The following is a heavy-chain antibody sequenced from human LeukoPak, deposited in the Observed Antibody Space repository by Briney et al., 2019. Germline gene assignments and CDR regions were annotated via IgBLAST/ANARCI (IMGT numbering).Heavy chain of an antibody. D-gene: IGHD2-21*01. Sequence: GGSLRLSCAASGFTFSSYWMHWVRQAPGKGLVWVSRINSDGSSTSYADSVKGRFTISRDNAKNTLYLQMNSLRAEDTAVYYCARAYSGVRNWFDPWGQGTLVTVSS. CDR2: INSDGSST. J-gene: IGHJ5*02. V-gene: IGHV3-74*01. CDR3: ARAYSGVRNWFDP. CDR1: GFTFSSYW.